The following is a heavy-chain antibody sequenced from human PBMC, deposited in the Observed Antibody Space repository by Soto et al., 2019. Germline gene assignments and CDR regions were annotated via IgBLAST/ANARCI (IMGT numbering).Heavy chain of an antibody. Sequence: EVQLVESGGGLVQPGGSLRLSCAASGFTFSSYWMSWVRQAPGKGLEWVANIKQDGSEKYYVESVKGRLTISRDNAKNSLYLQRNGLRAEDTAVYYCARELVVPANWFDPWGQGTLVTVSS. V-gene: IGHV3-7*01. CDR3: ARELVVPANWFDP. CDR2: IKQDGSEK. J-gene: IGHJ5*02. D-gene: IGHD2-2*01. CDR1: GFTFSSYW.